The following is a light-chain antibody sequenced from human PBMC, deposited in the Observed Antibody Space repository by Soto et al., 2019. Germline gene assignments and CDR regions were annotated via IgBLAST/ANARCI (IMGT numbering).Light chain of an antibody. CDR3: QQYNNWPWT. V-gene: IGKV3-11*01. CDR1: QSVSSY. Sequence: EIVLTQSPATLSLSPGERATLSCRASQSVSSYLAWYQQKPGQAPRLLIYDTSSRASGIPDRFSGSGSGTDFTLTISRLETEDFAVFYCQQYNNWPWTFGQGTKVDIK. CDR2: DTS. J-gene: IGKJ1*01.